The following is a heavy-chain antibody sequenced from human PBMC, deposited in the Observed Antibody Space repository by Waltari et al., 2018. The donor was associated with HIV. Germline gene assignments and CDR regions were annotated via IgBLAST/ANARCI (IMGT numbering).Heavy chain of an antibody. CDR2: INSDGSST. Sequence: HWVRQAPGKGLVWVSRINSDGSSTSYADSVKGRFTISRDNAKNTLYLQMNSLRAEDTAVYYCARLSLQWPDAFDIWGQGTMVTVSS. D-gene: IGHD4-4*01. CDR3: ARLSLQWPDAFDI. V-gene: IGHV3-74*01. J-gene: IGHJ3*02.